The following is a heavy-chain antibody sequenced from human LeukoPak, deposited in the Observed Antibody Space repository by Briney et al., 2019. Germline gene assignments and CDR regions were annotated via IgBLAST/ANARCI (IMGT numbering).Heavy chain of an antibody. V-gene: IGHV1-24*01. CDR3: ATDGLSIKAAAERY. D-gene: IGHD6-13*01. CDR2: FDPEDGET. CDR1: GYTLTELS. J-gene: IGHJ4*02. Sequence: ASVKVSCKVSGYTLTELSMHWVRQAPGKGLEWMGGFDPEDGETIYAQKFQGRVTMTEDTSTDTAYMELSSLRSEDTAVYYCATDGLSIKAAAERYWGQGTLVTVSS.